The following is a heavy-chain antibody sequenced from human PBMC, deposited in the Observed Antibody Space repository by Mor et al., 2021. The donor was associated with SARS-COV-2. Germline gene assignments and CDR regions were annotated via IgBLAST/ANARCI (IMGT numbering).Heavy chain of an antibody. D-gene: IGHD6-13*01. CDR3: ARDPARAAGTMNWYFDL. CDR2: INTNTGNP. Sequence: PGQGLECMGWINTNTGNPTYAQGFTGRFVFSLDTSVSTAYLQISSLKAEDTAVYYCARDPARAAGTMNWYFDLWGRGTLVT. J-gene: IGHJ2*01. V-gene: IGHV7-4-1*02.